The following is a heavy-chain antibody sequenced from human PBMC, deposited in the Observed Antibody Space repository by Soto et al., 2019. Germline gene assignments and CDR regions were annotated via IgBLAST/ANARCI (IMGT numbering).Heavy chain of an antibody. D-gene: IGHD6-13*01. J-gene: IGHJ4*02. CDR2: IWYDGSNK. CDR3: ARDLEAQQLDYFDY. CDR1: GFTFSSYG. Sequence: QVQLVESGGGVVQPGRSLRLSCAASGFTFSSYGMHWVRQAPGKGLEWVAVIWYDGSNKYYADSVKGRFTISRDNSKNTLYLQMNSLRAEDTAVYYCARDLEAQQLDYFDYWGQGTLVTVSS. V-gene: IGHV3-33*01.